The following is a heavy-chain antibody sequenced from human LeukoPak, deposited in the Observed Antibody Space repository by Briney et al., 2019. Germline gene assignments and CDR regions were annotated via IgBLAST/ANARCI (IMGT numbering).Heavy chain of an antibody. V-gene: IGHV4-59*12. CDR2: IYYSGST. CDR1: GGSINDYY. CDR3: AREGFLDAFDI. J-gene: IGHJ3*02. Sequence: SETLSLTCTVSGGSINDYYWSWIRQPPGKGLEWIGYIYYSGSTNYNPSLKSRVTMSVDTSKNQFSLKLSSVTAADTAVYYCAREGFLDAFDIWGQGTMVTVSS. D-gene: IGHD3/OR15-3a*01.